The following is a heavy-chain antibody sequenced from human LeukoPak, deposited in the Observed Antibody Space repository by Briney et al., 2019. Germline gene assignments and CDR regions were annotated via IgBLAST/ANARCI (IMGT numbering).Heavy chain of an antibody. J-gene: IGHJ6*02. Sequence: GGSLRLSCAASGFTFSSYGMHWVRQAPGKGLEWVASIRYDGSNKYYADSVKGRFTSSRDNSKNTLYLQMNSLRAEDTAVYYCAKPPFGNPYGMDVWGQGTTVTVSS. CDR1: GFTFSSYG. V-gene: IGHV3-30*02. CDR2: IRYDGSNK. D-gene: IGHD3-10*01. CDR3: AKPPFGNPYGMDV.